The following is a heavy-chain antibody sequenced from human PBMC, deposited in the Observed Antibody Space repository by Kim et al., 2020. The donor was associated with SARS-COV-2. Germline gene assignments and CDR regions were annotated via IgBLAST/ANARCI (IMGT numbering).Heavy chain of an antibody. CDR3: AKLLSSITMVRGVPTFDY. CDR1: GFTFSSYG. Sequence: GGSLRLSCVASGFTFSSYGMHWVRQAPGKGLEWVAVISYDGSNKYYADSVKGRFTISRDNSKNTLYLQMNSLRAEDTAVYYCAKLLSSITMVRGVPTFDYWGQGTLVTVSS. CDR2: ISYDGSNK. J-gene: IGHJ4*02. D-gene: IGHD3-10*01. V-gene: IGHV3-30*18.